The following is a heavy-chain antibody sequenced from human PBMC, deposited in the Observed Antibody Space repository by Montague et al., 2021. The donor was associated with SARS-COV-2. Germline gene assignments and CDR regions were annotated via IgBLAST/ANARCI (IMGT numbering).Heavy chain of an antibody. CDR2: INSDGSNT. J-gene: IGHJ3*01. Sequence: SLRLSCAASGFTLSSYWMHWARQAPGKGLVWVSRINSDGSNTNYADSVKGRFTISRDDAKNTLYLQMISLRAEDTAVYYCARYYVSGNYGFDLWGQGTMVTVSS. V-gene: IGHV3-74*01. CDR1: GFTLSSYW. CDR3: ARYYVSGNYGFDL. D-gene: IGHD3-10*01.